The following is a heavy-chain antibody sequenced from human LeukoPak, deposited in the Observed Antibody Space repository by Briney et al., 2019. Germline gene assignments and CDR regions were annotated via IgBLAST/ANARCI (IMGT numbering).Heavy chain of an antibody. CDR1: GYSISSGYY. Sequence: SETLSLTCAVSGYSISSGYYWGWIRQPPGKGLEWIGNIHHSGGTYYNPSLKSRVTISVDTSKNQFSLNLSSVTATDTAVYYCARHLGYCSSNSCSNWFDPWGQGTLVTVSS. CDR3: ARHLGYCSSNSCSNWFDP. J-gene: IGHJ5*02. CDR2: IHHSGGT. D-gene: IGHD2-2*01. V-gene: IGHV4-38-2*01.